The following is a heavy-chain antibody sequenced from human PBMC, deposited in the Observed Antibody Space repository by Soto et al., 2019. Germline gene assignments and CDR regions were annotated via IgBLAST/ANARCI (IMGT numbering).Heavy chain of an antibody. J-gene: IGHJ4*02. D-gene: IGHD1-1*01. Sequence: QVQLVESGGGVVQPGTSLRLSCAASGFSFSNYGMHWVRQAPGKGLQWVAEISFDGSNKFYADSVKGRFTISRDNSKNTVSMQMNSLRSEDTAVYYCARDRSELEFDYWGQGTLVTFSS. CDR1: GFSFSNYG. CDR2: ISFDGSNK. CDR3: ARDRSELEFDY. V-gene: IGHV3-30*03.